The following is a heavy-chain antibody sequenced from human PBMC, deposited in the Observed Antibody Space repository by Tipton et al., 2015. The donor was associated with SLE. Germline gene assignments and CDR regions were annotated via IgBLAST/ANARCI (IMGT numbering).Heavy chain of an antibody. CDR1: GGSIRDYPYR. V-gene: IGHV4-39*07. D-gene: IGHD5-24*01. J-gene: IGHJ4*02. CDR3: ARDAGLVGTGATPLGY. CDR2: ISYSGRT. Sequence: TLSLTCSVSGGSIRDYPYRWAWIRQSPGKGLEWIGSISYSGRTYYNPSLKSRVTISHDTSKDQFSLKVTSMTAADTAVYYCARDAGLVGTGATPLGYWGQGTLVSVSS.